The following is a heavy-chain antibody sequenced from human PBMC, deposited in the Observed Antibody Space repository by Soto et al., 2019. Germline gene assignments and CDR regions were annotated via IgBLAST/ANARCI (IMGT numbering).Heavy chain of an antibody. D-gene: IGHD4-17*01. Sequence: QVQLVESGGGLVEPGGSLRLSCAASGFTFSDYYMSWIRQAPGKGLEWISYISNGGGAISYAGSVKGRFTISRDNAKNSLFLQMNNLGAEDTAVYYCARSGSTVTFTYWGQGTLVTVSS. CDR2: ISNGGGAI. V-gene: IGHV3-11*01. J-gene: IGHJ4*02. CDR3: ARSGSTVTFTY. CDR1: GFTFSDYY.